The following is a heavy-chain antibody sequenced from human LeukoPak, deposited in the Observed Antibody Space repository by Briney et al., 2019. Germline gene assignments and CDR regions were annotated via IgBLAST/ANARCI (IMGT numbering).Heavy chain of an antibody. CDR1: GFTFSGYL. D-gene: IGHD3-22*01. Sequence: GGALRLSCAASGFTFSGYLMHWVRQAPGKGLVWVSRINSDGSSTAYADSVKGRFTISRDNAKNTLYLQMNSLRAEDTAVYYCARHENLAGWLMYFDDWGQGTLVTVSS. CDR3: ARHENLAGWLMYFDD. J-gene: IGHJ4*02. V-gene: IGHV3-74*01. CDR2: INSDGSST.